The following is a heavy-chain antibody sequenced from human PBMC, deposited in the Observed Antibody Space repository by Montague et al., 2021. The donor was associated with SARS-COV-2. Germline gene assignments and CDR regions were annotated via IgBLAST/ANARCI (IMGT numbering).Heavy chain of an antibody. V-gene: IGHV4-31*03. D-gene: IGHD1-1*01. CDR1: GGFISRGGYY. CDR2: IHDTGRT. J-gene: IGHJ4*02. CDR3: ARALEYGNASGYFDY. Sequence: TLSLTCTVSGGFISRGGYYYTWIRQYPGKGLEWIGNIHDTGRTNYKSSLRSRITMSVDTSKNQFSLKLTSATAADTAVYYCARALEYGNASGYFDYWGQGTLVTVSS.